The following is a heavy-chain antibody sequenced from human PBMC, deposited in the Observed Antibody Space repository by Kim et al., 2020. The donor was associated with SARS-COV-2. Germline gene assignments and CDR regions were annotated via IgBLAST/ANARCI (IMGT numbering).Heavy chain of an antibody. Sequence: SVKVSCKASGGTFSSYAISWVRQAPGQGLEWMGGIIPIFGTANYAQKFQGRVTITADESTSTAYMELSSLRSEDTAVYYCARDRGERGYSYGPYGMDVWGQGTAVTVSS. V-gene: IGHV1-69*13. CDR1: GGTFSSYA. CDR3: ARDRGERGYSYGPYGMDV. D-gene: IGHD5-18*01. CDR2: IIPIFGTA. J-gene: IGHJ6*02.